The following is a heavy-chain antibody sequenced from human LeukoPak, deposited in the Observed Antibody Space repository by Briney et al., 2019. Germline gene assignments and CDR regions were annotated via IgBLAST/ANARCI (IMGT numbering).Heavy chain of an antibody. CDR2: ICYSGST. CDR3: ARRRDSTFDY. D-gene: IGHD2-21*02. V-gene: IGHV4-39*01. J-gene: IGHJ4*02. Sequence: PSETLSLTCTVSGGSLSSGTYCWGWIRRPPGKGLEWIGDICYSGSTYYYPPLKSRVTISVDTSKNQFSLNVNSVTAADTALYYCARRRDSTFDYWGQGTLVTVSS. CDR1: GGSLSSGTYC.